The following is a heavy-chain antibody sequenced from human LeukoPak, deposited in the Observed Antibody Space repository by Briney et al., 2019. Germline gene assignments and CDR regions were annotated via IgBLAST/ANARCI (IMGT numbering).Heavy chain of an antibody. Sequence: GGSLRLSCAASGFTFTSYYMHWVRQAPGKGLVWVSAISGSGGSTYYADSVKGRFTISRDNSKNTLYLQMNSLRAEDTAVYYCAKDQSHTYCSSTSCYMEEAFDIWGQGTMVTVSS. J-gene: IGHJ3*02. CDR3: AKDQSHTYCSSTSCYMEEAFDI. CDR1: GFTFTSYY. CDR2: ISGSGGST. D-gene: IGHD2-2*02. V-gene: IGHV3-23*01.